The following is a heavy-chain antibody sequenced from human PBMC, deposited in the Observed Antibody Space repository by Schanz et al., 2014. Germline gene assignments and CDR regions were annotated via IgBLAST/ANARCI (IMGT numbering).Heavy chain of an antibody. Sequence: EVQLLESGGGLVQPGGSLRLSCAASGITFSSHSFNWVRQAPGKGLEWVAAVSSRSDEIKYADSVRGRFTISRDNSRSTMYLQMNSLRAEDTAVYFCAKSQGSSFDSWGQGTMVTVSS. J-gene: IGHJ3*01. CDR3: AKSQGSSFDS. CDR1: GITFSSHS. V-gene: IGHV3-23*05. CDR2: VSSRSDEI. D-gene: IGHD6-13*01.